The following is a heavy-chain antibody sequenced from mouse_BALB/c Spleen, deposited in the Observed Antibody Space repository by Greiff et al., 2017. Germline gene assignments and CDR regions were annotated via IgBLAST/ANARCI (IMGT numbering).Heavy chain of an antibody. J-gene: IGHJ3*01. CDR3: TAGPWCAY. CDR2: IYPSDSYT. V-gene: IGHV1-69*02. CDR1: GYTFTSYW. Sequence: VQLQQPGAELVRPGASVKLSCKASGYTFTSYWINWVKQRPGQGLEWIGNIYPSDSYTNYNQKFKDKATLTVDKSSSTAYMQLSSPTSEDSAVYYCTAGPWCAYWGQGTLVTVSA.